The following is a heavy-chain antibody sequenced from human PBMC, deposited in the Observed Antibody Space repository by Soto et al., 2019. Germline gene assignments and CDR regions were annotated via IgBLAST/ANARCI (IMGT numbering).Heavy chain of an antibody. CDR3: ARDGDYFGSGSPPLLSK. J-gene: IGHJ4*02. CDR1: GGSITSGGYC. V-gene: IGHV4-31*01. Sequence: QVQLQESGPGLVKPSQTLSLTCTVSGGSITSGGYCWTWIRQHPVKGLEWMGHIYYSGSTSYNPSLKSLVTISIDTSKNQFSLKLESVTAADTAVYYCARDGDYFGSGSPPLLSKWGQGTLVTVSS. D-gene: IGHD3-10*01. CDR2: IYYSGST.